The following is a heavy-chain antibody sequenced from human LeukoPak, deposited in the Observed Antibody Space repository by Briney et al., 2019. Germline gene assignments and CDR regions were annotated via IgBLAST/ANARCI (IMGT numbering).Heavy chain of an antibody. CDR1: GFTFDDYA. CDR2: ISWNSGSI. J-gene: IGHJ4*02. V-gene: IGHV3-9*01. D-gene: IGHD6-13*01. Sequence: GGSLRLSCAASGFTFDDYAMDWVRQAPGKGLEWVSGISWNSGSIGYADSVKGRFTISRDNAKNSLYLQMNSLRAEDTALYYCAKDRSRGIADYWGQGTLVTVSS. CDR3: AKDRSRGIADY.